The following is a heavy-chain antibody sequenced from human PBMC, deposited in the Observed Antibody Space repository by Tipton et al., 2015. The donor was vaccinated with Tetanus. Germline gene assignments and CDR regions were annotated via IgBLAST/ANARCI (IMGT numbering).Heavy chain of an antibody. CDR3: AREDGGPTLDYFDS. D-gene: IGHD3-16*01. CDR1: GFTFTRYA. CDR2: ITFDGSTK. Sequence: SLRLSCAASGFTFTRYAMHWVRQAPGKGLEWVAVITFDGSTKYYGDSVKGRFTLSRDNSQSTLYLQMNSLKVEDTAVYYCAREDGGPTLDYFDSWGQGALVIVSS. J-gene: IGHJ4*02. V-gene: IGHV3-30-3*01.